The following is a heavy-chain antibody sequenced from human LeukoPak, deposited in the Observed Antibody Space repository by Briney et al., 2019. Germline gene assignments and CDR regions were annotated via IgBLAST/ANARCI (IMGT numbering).Heavy chain of an antibody. D-gene: IGHD6-19*01. Sequence: GESRKISCKGPGYSFTSFLIGWVRQVPGKGLGWMGIIYPGDSDTRYRPSFQRQVTISADKPISTVYPQWSRLTRSDTAMYYCARHHPTVAVDYYYMDVWAKGPRSPSP. V-gene: IGHV5-51*01. CDR3: ARHHPTVAVDYYYMDV. CDR1: GYSFTSFL. J-gene: IGHJ6*03. CDR2: IYPGDSDT.